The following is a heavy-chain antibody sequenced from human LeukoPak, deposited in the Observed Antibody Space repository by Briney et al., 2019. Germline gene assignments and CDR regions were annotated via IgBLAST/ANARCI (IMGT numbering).Heavy chain of an antibody. J-gene: IGHJ5*02. V-gene: IGHV3-20*04. CDR2: INWNGGST. CDR1: GFTFSTYG. Sequence: GGTLRLSCSASGFTFSTYGMSWVRQAPGKGLEWVSGINWNGGSTGYADSVKGRFTISRDNAKNSLYLQMNSLRAEDTALYYCARDLFGDHSGSYFWFDPWGQGTLVTVSS. CDR3: ARDLFGDHSGSYFWFDP. D-gene: IGHD1-26*01.